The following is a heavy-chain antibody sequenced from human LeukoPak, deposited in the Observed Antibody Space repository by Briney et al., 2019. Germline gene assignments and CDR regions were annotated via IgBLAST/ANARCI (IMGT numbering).Heavy chain of an antibody. Sequence: SETLSLTCTVSGGSISSYYWSWIRQPPGKGLEWIGSIYYSGSTYYNPSLKSRVTISVDTSKNQFSLKLSSVTAADTAVYYCARLKAARILDYWGQGTLVTVSS. V-gene: IGHV4-59*05. J-gene: IGHJ4*02. D-gene: IGHD6-13*01. CDR1: GGSISSYY. CDR2: IYYSGST. CDR3: ARLKAARILDY.